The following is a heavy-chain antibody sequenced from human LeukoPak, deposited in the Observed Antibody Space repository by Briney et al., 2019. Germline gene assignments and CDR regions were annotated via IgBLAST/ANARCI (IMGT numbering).Heavy chain of an antibody. CDR3: AKDFRIGYSAHFDY. CDR2: IRSPSSTI. V-gene: IGHV3-48*01. CDR1: GFTFNTYG. Sequence: GGSLRLSCAVSGFTFNTYGINWVRQAPGKGPEWVSYIRSPSSTIYYADSVKGRFSISRDNSKNTLYLQMDSLRGEDTAVYYCAKDFRIGYSAHFDYWGQGALVTVSS. J-gene: IGHJ4*02. D-gene: IGHD2-21*01.